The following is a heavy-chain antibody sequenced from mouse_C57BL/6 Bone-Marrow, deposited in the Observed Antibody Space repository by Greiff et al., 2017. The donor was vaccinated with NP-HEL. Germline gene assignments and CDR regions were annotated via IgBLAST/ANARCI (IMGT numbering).Heavy chain of an antibody. CDR1: GYAFSSYW. V-gene: IGHV1-80*01. CDR3: ARGDYGRSRFGYAMDY. Sequence: VHLVESGAELVKPGASVKISCKASGYAFSSYWMNWVKERPGKGLEWIGQIYPGDGDTKYNGKFKGKATLTADKSSSTAYMQVSSLTSEDSAVYFGARGDYGRSRFGYAMDYWGQGTAVTVSS. J-gene: IGHJ4*01. CDR2: IYPGDGDT. D-gene: IGHD1-1*01.